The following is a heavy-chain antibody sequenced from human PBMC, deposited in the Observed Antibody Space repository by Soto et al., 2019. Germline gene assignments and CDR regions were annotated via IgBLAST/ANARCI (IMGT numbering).Heavy chain of an antibody. CDR2: INSDGSST. J-gene: IGHJ5*02. CDR3: AREERLHPGWFDP. V-gene: IGHV3-74*01. CDR1: GFTFSSYW. D-gene: IGHD4-4*01. Sequence: EVQLVESGGGLVQPGGSLRLSCAASGFTFSSYWMHWVRRAPGKGLVWVSRINSDGSSTSYADSVKGRFTISRDNAKNTLYLQMNSLRAEDTAVYYCAREERLHPGWFDPWGQGTLVTVSS.